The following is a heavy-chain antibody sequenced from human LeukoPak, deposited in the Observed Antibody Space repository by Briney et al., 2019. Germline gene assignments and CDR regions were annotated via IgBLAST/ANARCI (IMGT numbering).Heavy chain of an antibody. CDR1: GVSISSGSNY. J-gene: IGHJ3*02. D-gene: IGHD3-22*01. CDR2: IYSSGST. CDR3: ARSDGCGLVGI. V-gene: IGHV4-39*07. Sequence: SETLSLTCRVSGVSISSGSNYWGWIRQPPGKTLEWIGSIYSSGSTYYNSSLKSRVIILIDTAKNHFSLNLSSVTAADTVVYYCARSDGCGLVGIWGQGTMVTVSS.